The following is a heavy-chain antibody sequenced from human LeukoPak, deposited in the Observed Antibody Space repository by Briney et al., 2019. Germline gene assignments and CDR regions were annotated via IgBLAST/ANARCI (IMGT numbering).Heavy chain of an antibody. Sequence: GGSLRLSCAASGFTFSSYGMHWVRQAPGKGLEWVAVIWYDGSNKYYTDSVKGRFTISRDNSKNTLYLQMNSLRVEDTAVYYCARDEVGVGATHDYWGQGTLVTVSS. D-gene: IGHD1-26*01. CDR2: IWYDGSNK. CDR1: GFTFSSYG. J-gene: IGHJ4*02. CDR3: ARDEVGVGATHDY. V-gene: IGHV3-33*01.